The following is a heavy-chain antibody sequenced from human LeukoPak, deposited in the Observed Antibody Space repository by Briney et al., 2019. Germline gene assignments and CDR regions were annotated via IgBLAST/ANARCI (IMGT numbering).Heavy chain of an antibody. J-gene: IGHJ3*02. Sequence: GGSLRLSCAASGFTFSSYWMNWVRQAPGKGLEWVANIKQDGSEKYYVDSVKGRFTISRDNAKNSLYLQMNSLRAEDTAVYYCARTYPLVVVAANAFDIWGQGTMVTVSS. CDR3: ARTYPLVVVAANAFDI. CDR2: IKQDGSEK. CDR1: GFTFSSYW. D-gene: IGHD2-15*01. V-gene: IGHV3-7*01.